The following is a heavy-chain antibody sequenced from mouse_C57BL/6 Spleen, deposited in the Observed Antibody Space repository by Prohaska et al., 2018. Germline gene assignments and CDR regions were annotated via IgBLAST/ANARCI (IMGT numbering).Heavy chain of an antibody. Sequence: EVQLLATGGGLVQPGGSRGLSCEGSGFTFSGFWMSWVRQTPGKTLEWIGDINSDGSAINYAPSIKDRFTIFRDNDKSTLYLQMSNVRSEDTATYFCMRYGGNYWYFDVWGTGTTVTVSS. CDR2: INSDGSAI. V-gene: IGHV11-2*01. D-gene: IGHD1-1*02. CDR3: MRYGGNYWYFDV. J-gene: IGHJ1*03. CDR1: GFTFSGFW.